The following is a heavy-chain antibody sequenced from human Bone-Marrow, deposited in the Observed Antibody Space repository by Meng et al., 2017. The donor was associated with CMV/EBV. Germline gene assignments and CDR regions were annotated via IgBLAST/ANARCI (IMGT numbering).Heavy chain of an antibody. D-gene: IGHD3-3*01. Sequence: GGSLRLSCATSGLTSNNAWMSWVRQAPGKGLEWVGRIKSKTDGGTTDYAAPVKGRFTISRDDSKNTLYLQMNSLKTEDTAVYYCTTEILEWFASYGMDVWGQGTTVTVSS. V-gene: IGHV3-15*01. CDR2: IKSKTDGGTT. CDR3: TTEILEWFASYGMDV. J-gene: IGHJ6*02. CDR1: GLTSNNAW.